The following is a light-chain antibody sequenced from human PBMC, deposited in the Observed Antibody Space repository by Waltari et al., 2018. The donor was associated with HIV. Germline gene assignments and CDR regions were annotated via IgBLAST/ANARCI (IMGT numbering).Light chain of an antibody. V-gene: IGKV3-11*01. CDR1: QSVSSS. J-gene: IGKJ1*01. Sequence: ELVLTPSPPPLLLSPGDRATLSCRASQSVSSSLAWYQQKPDQAPRLLIYDASNRATGIPARFSGSGSGTDFTLTISSLEPEDFAVYYCQQRSNWPRTFGQGTKVEIK. CDR3: QQRSNWPRT. CDR2: DAS.